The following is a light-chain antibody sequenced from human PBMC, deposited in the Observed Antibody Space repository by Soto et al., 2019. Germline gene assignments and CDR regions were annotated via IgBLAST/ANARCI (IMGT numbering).Light chain of an antibody. Sequence: QAVVTQPASVSGSPGQSITISCTGSSSDVGTYNLVSWYQHHPGKAPKLMISEVIKRPSGVSNRFSGSKSGNTASLTISGLQAEDEADYYCCSYAGSSIVVFGGGTKLTVL. CDR3: CSYAGSSIVV. J-gene: IGLJ2*01. CDR2: EVI. V-gene: IGLV2-23*02. CDR1: SSDVGTYNL.